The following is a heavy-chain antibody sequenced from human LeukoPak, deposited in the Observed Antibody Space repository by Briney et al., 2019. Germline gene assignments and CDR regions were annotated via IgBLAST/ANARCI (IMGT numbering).Heavy chain of an antibody. Sequence: GGSLRLSCAASGFTFSSYGMSWVRQAPGKGLEWVSAISGSGGSTYYADSVKGRFTISRDNSKNTLYLQMNSLRAEDTAVYYCAKLGLGYCSSTSCFYYYYGMDVWGQGTTVTVSS. J-gene: IGHJ6*02. V-gene: IGHV3-23*01. CDR3: AKLGLGYCSSTSCFYYYYGMDV. CDR2: ISGSGGST. CDR1: GFTFSSYG. D-gene: IGHD2-2*01.